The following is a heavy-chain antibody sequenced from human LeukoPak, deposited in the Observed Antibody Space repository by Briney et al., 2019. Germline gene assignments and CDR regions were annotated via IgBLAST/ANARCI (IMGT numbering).Heavy chain of an antibody. CDR2: ISSSSSYI. Sequence: GGSLRLSCAASGFTFSSYSMNWVRQAPGKGLEWVSSISSSSSYIYYADSVKGRFTISRDNAKNSLYLQTNSLRAEDTAVYYCAGCITMVRGVINWFDPWGQGTLVTVSS. V-gene: IGHV3-21*01. CDR1: GFTFSSYS. CDR3: AGCITMVRGVINWFDP. J-gene: IGHJ5*02. D-gene: IGHD3-10*01.